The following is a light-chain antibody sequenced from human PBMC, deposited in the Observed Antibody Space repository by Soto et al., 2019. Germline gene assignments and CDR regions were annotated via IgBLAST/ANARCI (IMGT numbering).Light chain of an antibody. J-gene: IGKJ1*01. V-gene: IGKV1-33*01. CDR3: QHRWT. Sequence: DIQMTQSPSSLSASVGDRVTITCQASQDISNYLNWYQQKPGKAPKLLIYDASNLETGVPSRFSGSGSGTDFTFTISSLQPEDIATYYCQHRWTFGQGTKVEIK. CDR2: DAS. CDR1: QDISNY.